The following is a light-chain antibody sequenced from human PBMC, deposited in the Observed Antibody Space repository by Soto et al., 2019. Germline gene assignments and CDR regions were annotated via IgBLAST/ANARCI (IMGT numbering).Light chain of an antibody. J-gene: IGKJ2*01. CDR1: QSISNW. CDR3: QQYSSYPMYT. CDR2: DAS. Sequence: DIPMTQSPSTLSASVGDRVTITCRASQSISNWLAWYQQKPGQAPKLLIYDASNLESGVPSRFSGSKSGTEFTFTISSLQPDDFATYYCQQYSSYPMYTFGQGTKLEI. V-gene: IGKV1-5*01.